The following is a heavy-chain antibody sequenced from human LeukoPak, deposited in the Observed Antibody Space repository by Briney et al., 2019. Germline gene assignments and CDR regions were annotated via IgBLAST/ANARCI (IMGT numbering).Heavy chain of an antibody. CDR3: TTDPYSSGWYEVRD. CDR1: GFTFSSYW. CDR2: IQQGGSHK. J-gene: IGHJ4*02. Sequence: GGSLRLSCAASGFTFSSYWMGWVRQAPGKGLEWEASIQQGGSHKYYMDSVEGRFTISRDNAKNSLYLQMNSLKTEDTAVYYCTTDPYSSGWYEVRDWGQGTLVTVSS. V-gene: IGHV3-7*03. D-gene: IGHD6-19*01.